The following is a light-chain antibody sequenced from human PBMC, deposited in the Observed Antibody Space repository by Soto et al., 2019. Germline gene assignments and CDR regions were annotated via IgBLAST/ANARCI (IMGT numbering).Light chain of an antibody. V-gene: IGKV1-9*01. Sequence: IPLTQSPSSLSASVGDRVTIACRASQGISSYLAWYQQKPGKAPKLLIYAASTLQSGVPSRFGCSGSGTDFTLTLSSLHPEDFACCNCQLLNIYHLLTFGGGTKVDVK. CDR1: QGISSY. J-gene: IGKJ4*01. CDR2: AAS. CDR3: QLLNIYHLLT.